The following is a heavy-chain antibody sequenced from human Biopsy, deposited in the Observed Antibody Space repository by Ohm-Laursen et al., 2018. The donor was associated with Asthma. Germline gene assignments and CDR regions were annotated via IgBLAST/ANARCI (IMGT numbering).Heavy chain of an antibody. CDR1: GFAFRSYA. D-gene: IGHD6-19*01. CDR3: ARGDSSGWSHYYFDY. Sequence: SLRLSCAASGFAFRSYAMSWVRQAPGKGLEWVSAISGSGGSTYYADSVKGRFTISRDNSKNTLYLQMNSLRAEDTAVYYCARGDSSGWSHYYFDYWGQGTLVTVSS. V-gene: IGHV3-23*01. CDR2: ISGSGGST. J-gene: IGHJ4*02.